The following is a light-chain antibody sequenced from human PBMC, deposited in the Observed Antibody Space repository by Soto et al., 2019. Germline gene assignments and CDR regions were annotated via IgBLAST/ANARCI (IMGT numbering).Light chain of an antibody. CDR1: QDIGYY. Sequence: DIQMTQSPSSLSASIGDRVTMTCQASQDIGYYLNWFQQRPGKAPKLLISDASHLQPWVPSKFSGRNSGANFTLTISSLLPEDCATYECQQHECLPYTFGRGTKLEIK. CDR3: QQHECLPYT. CDR2: DAS. V-gene: IGKV1-33*01. J-gene: IGKJ2*01.